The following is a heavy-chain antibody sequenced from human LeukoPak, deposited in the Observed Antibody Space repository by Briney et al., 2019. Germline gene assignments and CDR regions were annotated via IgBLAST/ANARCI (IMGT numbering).Heavy chain of an antibody. Sequence: PGGSLRLSCAASGFTFSSYWMHWVRQAPGKGLVWISRIKTDGSSTSYADSVKGRFTISRDNSKNTLYLQMNSLRAEDTAVYYCARDRNPYRSTAMVDYWGQGTLVTVSS. J-gene: IGHJ4*02. CDR3: ARDRNPYRSTAMVDY. CDR2: IKTDGSST. CDR1: GFTFSSYW. V-gene: IGHV3-74*01. D-gene: IGHD5-18*01.